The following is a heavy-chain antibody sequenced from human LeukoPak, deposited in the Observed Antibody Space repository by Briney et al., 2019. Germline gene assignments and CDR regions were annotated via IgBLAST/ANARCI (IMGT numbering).Heavy chain of an antibody. CDR3: ARHRSGAYSYGVLDF. Sequence: KASETLSLTCTVSGGSISSSSYHWGWIRQPPGKGLEWIGSIYYSGNTYYNPSLKRRVTISVDTSKNQFSLKLSSVTAADTAVYYCARHRSGAYSYGVLDFWGLGTLVTVSS. CDR2: IYYSGNT. J-gene: IGHJ4*02. V-gene: IGHV4-39*01. D-gene: IGHD5-18*01. CDR1: GGSISSSSYH.